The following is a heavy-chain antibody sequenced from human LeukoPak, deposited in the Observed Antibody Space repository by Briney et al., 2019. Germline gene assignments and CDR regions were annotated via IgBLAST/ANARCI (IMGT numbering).Heavy chain of an antibody. D-gene: IGHD1-26*01. Sequence: PSETLSLTCTVSGGSTSSSSYYWGWIRQPPGKGLEWIGSIYYSGSTYYNPSLKSRVTISVDTSKNQFSLKLSSVTAADTAVYYCARVNPVSGSYYTTIDYWGQGTLVTVSS. CDR3: ARVNPVSGSYYTTIDY. CDR2: IYYSGST. V-gene: IGHV4-39*07. CDR1: GGSTSSSSYY. J-gene: IGHJ4*02.